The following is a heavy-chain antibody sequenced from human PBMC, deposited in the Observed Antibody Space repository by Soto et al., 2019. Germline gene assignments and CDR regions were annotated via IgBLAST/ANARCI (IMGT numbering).Heavy chain of an antibody. CDR2: IYRGGST. J-gene: IGHJ4*02. Sequence: PSETLSLTCTVSGDSISSGDYFWSWIRQPPGKGLEWIGYIYRGGSTYNNPSLRSRVTISADTSRNQFSLKLTSATAADTAVYYCARGASYGDIIGAGYWGRGTLVTVSS. CDR1: GDSISSGDYF. CDR3: ARGASYGDIIGAGY. D-gene: IGHD4-17*01. V-gene: IGHV4-30-4*01.